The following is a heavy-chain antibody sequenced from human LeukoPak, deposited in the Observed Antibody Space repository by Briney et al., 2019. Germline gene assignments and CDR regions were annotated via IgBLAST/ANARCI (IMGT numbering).Heavy chain of an antibody. CDR1: GGTFSSYA. D-gene: IGHD3-22*01. J-gene: IGHJ4*02. CDR2: IIPIFGTA. V-gene: IGHV1-69*05. Sequence: GASVKVSCKASGGTFSSYAISWVRQAPGQGLEWMGGIIPIFGTANYAQKFQGRVTITTDESTSTAYMELSSLRSEDTAVYYCASSVITTTPVYFDYWGQGTLVTVSS. CDR3: ASSVITTTPVYFDY.